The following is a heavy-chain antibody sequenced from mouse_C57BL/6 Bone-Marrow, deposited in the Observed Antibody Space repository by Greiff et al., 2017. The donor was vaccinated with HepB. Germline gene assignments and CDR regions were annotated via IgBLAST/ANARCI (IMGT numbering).Heavy chain of an antibody. J-gene: IGHJ1*03. CDR2: IRNKANGYTT. CDR1: GFTFTDYY. CDR3: ARSTIPSYWYFDV. D-gene: IGHD2-10*02. V-gene: IGHV7-3*01. Sequence: EVHLVESGGGLVQPGGSLSLSCAASGFTFTDYYMSWVRQPPGKALEWLGFIRNKANGYTTEYSASVKGRFTISRDNSQSILYLQMNALRAEDSATYYCARSTIPSYWYFDVWGTGTTVTVSS.